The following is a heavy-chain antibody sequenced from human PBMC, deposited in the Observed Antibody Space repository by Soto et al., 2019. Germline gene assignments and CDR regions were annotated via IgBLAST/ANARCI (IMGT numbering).Heavy chain of an antibody. V-gene: IGHV3-21*03. CDR2: ITDRSDI. D-gene: IGHD6-13*01. CDR3: ARFATSTSTWYWFDP. Sequence: GSLRLSSAASGFTFSVYSIAWVRQAPGKGLEWVSSITDRSDIRYADSVNPRFTVSRDNANNSVHLPMNSLRAEDTAVYYCARFATSTSTWYWFDPWGQGALVTVSS. CDR1: GFTFSVYS. J-gene: IGHJ5*02.